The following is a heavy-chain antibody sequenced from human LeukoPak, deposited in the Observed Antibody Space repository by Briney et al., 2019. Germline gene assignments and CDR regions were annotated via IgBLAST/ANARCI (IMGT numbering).Heavy chain of an antibody. CDR3: ARDHHCSSATCPSDY. D-gene: IGHD2-2*01. CDR2: ITWNADST. Sequence: PGGSLRLSCTASGFSFDDYGMSWVRQAPGKGPEWVSGITWNADSTGYVDFVKGRFTVSRDNAKNSLYLQMDSLRAEDTALYYCARDHHCSSATCPSDYWGQGTLVTVSS. CDR1: GFSFDDYG. V-gene: IGHV3-20*04. J-gene: IGHJ4*02.